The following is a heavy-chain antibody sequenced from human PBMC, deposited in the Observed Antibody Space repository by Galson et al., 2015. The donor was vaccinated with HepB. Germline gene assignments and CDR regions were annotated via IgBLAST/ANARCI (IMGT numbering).Heavy chain of an antibody. CDR1: GFTLSSHW. CDR3: AREGLREPFDS. D-gene: IGHD2-21*02. CDR2: IKHDGLEK. Sequence: SLRLACAASGFTLSSHWMAWVRQAPGKGLEWVANIKHDGLEKYYVDSVKGRFTISRDNAKNSLFLQMHSLRAEDTAIYYCAREGLREPFDSWGQGTMVTVSS. V-gene: IGHV3-7*01. J-gene: IGHJ3*02.